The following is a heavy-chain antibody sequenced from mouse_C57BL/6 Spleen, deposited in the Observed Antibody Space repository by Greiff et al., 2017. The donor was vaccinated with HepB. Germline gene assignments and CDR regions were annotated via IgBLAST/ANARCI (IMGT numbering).Heavy chain of an antibody. J-gene: IGHJ3*01. V-gene: IGHV1-39*01. Sequence: EVKLQESGPELVKPGASVKISCKASGYSFTDYNMNWVKQSNGKSLEWIGVINPNYGTTSYNQKFKGKATLTVDQSSSTAYMQLNSLTSEDSAVYYCARPGQLSLAWFAYWGQGTLVTVSA. D-gene: IGHD3-2*02. CDR2: INPNYGTT. CDR3: ARPGQLSLAWFAY. CDR1: GYSFTDYN.